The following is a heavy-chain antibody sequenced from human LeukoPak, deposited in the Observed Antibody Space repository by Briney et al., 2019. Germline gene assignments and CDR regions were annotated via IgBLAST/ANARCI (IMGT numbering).Heavy chain of an antibody. Sequence: GASVKVSCKASGYTFTGYYMHWVRQAPGQGLEWMGWINPNSGDTNYAQKFQGRVTMTRDTSISTAYMELSRLRSDDTAVYYCARVPDSNWFDPWGQGTLVTVSS. D-gene: IGHD3-3*01. V-gene: IGHV1-2*02. J-gene: IGHJ5*02. CDR1: GYTFTGYY. CDR2: INPNSGDT. CDR3: ARVPDSNWFDP.